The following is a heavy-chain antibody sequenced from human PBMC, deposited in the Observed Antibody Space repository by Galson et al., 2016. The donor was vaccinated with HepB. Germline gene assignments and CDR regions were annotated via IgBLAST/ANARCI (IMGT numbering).Heavy chain of an antibody. J-gene: IGHJ6*03. CDR2: IIPVLGTA. Sequence: SVKVSCKASGYTFSTYGISWVRQAPGQGLEWLGGIIPVLGTANYAQKFQGRVTITADKATSTAYMALSSLRSEGTAVYYFARGRWKQQLVATSYFYMDVWGKGTTVTVSS. V-gene: IGHV1-69*10. D-gene: IGHD6-13*01. CDR1: GYTFSTYG. CDR3: ARGRWKQQLVATSYFYMDV.